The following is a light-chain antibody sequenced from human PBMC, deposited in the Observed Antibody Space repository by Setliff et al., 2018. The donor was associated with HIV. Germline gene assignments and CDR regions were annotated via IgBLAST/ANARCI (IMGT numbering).Light chain of an antibody. Sequence: QSALAQPPSASGTPGQRVTISCSGSSSNIGGDYVYWYQHVPGTAPKLLIYRNNHRPSGVPDRFSGSKSGTSASLAISGLRSEDEADYYCAAWDDSLSGPVFGGGTK. J-gene: IGLJ2*01. CDR3: AAWDDSLSGPV. CDR2: RNN. CDR1: SSNIGGDY. V-gene: IGLV1-47*01.